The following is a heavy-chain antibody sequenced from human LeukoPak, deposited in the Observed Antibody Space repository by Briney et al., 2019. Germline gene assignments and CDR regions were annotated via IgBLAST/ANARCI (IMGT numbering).Heavy chain of an antibody. CDR1: GGSFSGYY. D-gene: IGHD6-13*01. CDR2: INHSGST. J-gene: IGHJ4*02. Sequence: PSETLSLTCAVYGGSFSGYYWSWIRQPPGKGLEWIGEINHSGSTNYNPSLKSRVTISVDTSKNQFSLKLSPVTAADTAVYYCARVRRASSLDCWGQGTLVTVSS. CDR3: ARVRRASSLDC. V-gene: IGHV4-34*01.